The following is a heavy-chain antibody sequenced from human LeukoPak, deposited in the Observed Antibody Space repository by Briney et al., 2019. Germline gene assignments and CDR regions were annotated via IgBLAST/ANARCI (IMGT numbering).Heavy chain of an antibody. Sequence: GGSLRLSCAASGFTFSSYAMHWVRQAPGKGLEWVAVISYDGSNKYYADSVKGRFTISRDNSKNTLYLQMNSLRAEDTAVYYCARKSGYTYASDYWGQGTLVTVSS. CDR1: GFTFSSYA. CDR3: ARKSGYTYASDY. V-gene: IGHV3-30-3*01. D-gene: IGHD5-18*01. J-gene: IGHJ4*02. CDR2: ISYDGSNK.